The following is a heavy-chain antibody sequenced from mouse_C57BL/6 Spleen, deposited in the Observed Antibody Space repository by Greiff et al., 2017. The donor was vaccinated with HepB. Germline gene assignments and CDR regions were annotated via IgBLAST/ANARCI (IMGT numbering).Heavy chain of an antibody. Sequence: QVQLQQPGAELVRPGSSVKLSCKASGYTFTSYWMDWVKQRPGQGLEWIGNIYPSDSETHYNQKFKDKATLTVDKSSSTAYMQLSSLTSEDSAVYYCARNDDDSYWYFDVWGTGTTVTVSS. CDR1: GYTFTSYW. CDR3: ARNDDDSYWYFDV. J-gene: IGHJ1*03. CDR2: IYPSDSET. D-gene: IGHD2-4*01. V-gene: IGHV1-61*01.